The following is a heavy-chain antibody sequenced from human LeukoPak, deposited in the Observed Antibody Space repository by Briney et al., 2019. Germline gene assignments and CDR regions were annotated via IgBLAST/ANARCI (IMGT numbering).Heavy chain of an antibody. J-gene: IGHJ3*02. D-gene: IGHD1-7*01. CDR2: IYWDDDK. CDR3: ANRRAYGGNWNSGAFDI. Sequence: ESGPTLVNPTQTLTLTCTFSGFSLSTSGVGVGWVRQPPGKALEWLAFIYWDDDKRYSPSLRSRLTISKDTSKNQVVLTMTNMDPVDTATYFCANRRAYGGNWNSGAFDIWGQGTLVSVSS. CDR1: GFSLSTSGVG. V-gene: IGHV2-5*02.